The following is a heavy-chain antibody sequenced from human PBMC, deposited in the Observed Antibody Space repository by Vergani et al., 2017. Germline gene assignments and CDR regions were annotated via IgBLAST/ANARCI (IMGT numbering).Heavy chain of an antibody. Sequence: QVQLQESGPGLVKPSGTLSLTCAVSGGSISSSNWWSWVRQPPGKGLEWIGEIYHSGSTNYNPSFKSRVTISVDKSKNQFSLKLSSVTAADTAVYYCARVRPSAGAGQLFDYWGQGTLVTVSS. J-gene: IGHJ4*02. CDR3: ARVRPSAGAGQLFDY. CDR1: GGSISSSNW. V-gene: IGHV4-4*02. D-gene: IGHD3-10*01. CDR2: IYHSGST.